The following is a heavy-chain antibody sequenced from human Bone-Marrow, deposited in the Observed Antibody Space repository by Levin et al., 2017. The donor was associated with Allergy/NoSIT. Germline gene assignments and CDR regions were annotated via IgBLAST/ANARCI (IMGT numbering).Heavy chain of an antibody. CDR2: INPRGGST. CDR3: ARAIGEWLSPSDY. J-gene: IGHJ4*02. CDR1: GYSFITQY. D-gene: IGHD6-19*01. Sequence: ASVKVSCKASGYSFITQYMHWVRQAPGQGLEWMGLINPRGGSTAYAQKFQGRVTMTRDTSTSTVYMELTSLRSEDTAAYYCARAIGEWLSPSDYWGQGTLVTVSS. V-gene: IGHV1-46*01.